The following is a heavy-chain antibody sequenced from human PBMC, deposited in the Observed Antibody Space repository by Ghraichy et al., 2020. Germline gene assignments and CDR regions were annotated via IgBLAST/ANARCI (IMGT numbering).Heavy chain of an antibody. D-gene: IGHD6-13*01. J-gene: IGHJ5*02. CDR3: ARLAPRTSSFGPMFDP. Sequence: SETLSLSCTVSGGSISSYFWGWIRQPPGKVLEWIAYIYYTGSTNYNPSLRSRVTISVDTSKNQFSLKLSSVTAADTAVYYCARLAPRTSSFGPMFDPWGHGTLVTVSS. CDR2: IYYTGST. CDR1: GGSISSYF. V-gene: IGHV4-59*01.